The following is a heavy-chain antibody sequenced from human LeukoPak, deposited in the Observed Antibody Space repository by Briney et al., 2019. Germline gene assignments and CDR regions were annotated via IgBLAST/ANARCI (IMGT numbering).Heavy chain of an antibody. D-gene: IGHD1-20*01. CDR2: ITRSSTST. CDR3: ARDNWNDAPGGFDP. Sequence: GGSLRLSCAASGFTFSSYSMNWVRQAPGKGLEWVSSITRSSTSTYYTDSVRGRFTISRDNAKNSLCLQMNSLRAEDTAVYYCARDNWNDAPGGFDPWGQGTLVTVSS. V-gene: IGHV3-21*01. J-gene: IGHJ5*02. CDR1: GFTFSSYS.